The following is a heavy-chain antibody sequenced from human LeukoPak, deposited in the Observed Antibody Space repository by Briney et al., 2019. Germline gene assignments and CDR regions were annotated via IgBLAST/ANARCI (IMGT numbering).Heavy chain of an antibody. J-gene: IGHJ5*02. Sequence: ASLKVSCKASGYTFTSYGISGGRHAPRQRVEWMGWITAYNGNTNYTQKVQGRVTITTDTSTSTAYMELRSLRSDDTAVYYCARAKYYYDSSGYFVPNWFDPWGQGTLVTVSS. CDR2: ITAYNGNT. V-gene: IGHV1-18*01. CDR3: ARAKYYYDSSGYFVPNWFDP. D-gene: IGHD3-22*01. CDR1: GYTFTSYG.